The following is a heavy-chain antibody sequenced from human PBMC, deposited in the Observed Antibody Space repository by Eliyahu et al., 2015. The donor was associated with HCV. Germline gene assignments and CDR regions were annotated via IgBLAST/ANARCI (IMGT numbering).Heavy chain of an antibody. J-gene: IGHJ4*02. D-gene: IGHD1-20*01. CDR2: LDHSGST. CDR1: XYSIXXGYY. Sequence: VQLQESGPGLVKPSETLSLTCTVSXYSIXXGYYXGWIRXAPGKGLEWIGXLDHSGSTHYNPSLKSRVTIXVDTSKNQFSLRLSSVTAADTAVYYCARDYNWGSGGHFDYWGQGTLVTVSS. V-gene: IGHV4-38-2*02. CDR3: ARDYNWGSGGHFDY.